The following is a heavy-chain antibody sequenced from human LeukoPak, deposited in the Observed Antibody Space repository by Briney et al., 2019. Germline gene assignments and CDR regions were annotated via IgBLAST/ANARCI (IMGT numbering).Heavy chain of an antibody. J-gene: IGHJ4*02. CDR1: GYTFTSYG. CDR2: ISAYNGNT. V-gene: IGHV1-18*01. D-gene: IGHD2-15*01. Sequence: ASVKVSCKASGYTFTSYGISWVRQAPGQGLEWMGWISAYNGNTNYAQKLQGRVTMTTDKSTSTAYMELRSLRSDDTAVYYCAREHCSGGSCFLHFDYWGQGTLVTVSS. CDR3: AREHCSGGSCFLHFDY.